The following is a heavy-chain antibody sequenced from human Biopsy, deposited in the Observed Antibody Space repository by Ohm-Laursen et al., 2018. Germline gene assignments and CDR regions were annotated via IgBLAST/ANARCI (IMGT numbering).Heavy chain of an antibody. CDR3: ARDRDRRGWFDP. CDR2: IYTSGIT. D-gene: IGHD1-14*01. CDR1: GGSLSSYS. Sequence: SDTLSLTCTVSGGSLSSYSWSWIRQPAGKGLEWIGQIYTSGITNYNPSLKCRVTMSVDTSKNKFSLRVSSVTAADTAVYYCARDRDRRGWFDPWGQGTLVTVSS. V-gene: IGHV4-4*07. J-gene: IGHJ5*02.